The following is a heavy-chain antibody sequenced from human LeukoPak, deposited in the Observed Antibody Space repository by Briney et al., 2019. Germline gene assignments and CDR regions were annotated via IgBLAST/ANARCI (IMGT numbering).Heavy chain of an antibody. Sequence: GGSLRLSCAASGFTFSSYAMNWVRQAPGKGLEWISYITNSGSTIYYADSVKGRFTISRDNAKNSLYLQMNSLRVEDTAVYYCARGDLWLGHWGQGSLVTVSS. V-gene: IGHV3-48*04. J-gene: IGHJ4*02. D-gene: IGHD3-10*01. CDR2: ITNSGSTI. CDR1: GFTFSSYA. CDR3: ARGDLWLGH.